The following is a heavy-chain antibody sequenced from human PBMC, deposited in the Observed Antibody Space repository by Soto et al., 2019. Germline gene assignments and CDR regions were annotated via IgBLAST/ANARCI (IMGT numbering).Heavy chain of an antibody. CDR3: ARGMNYYDSSGYYDLSLTWFDP. V-gene: IGHV1-69*13. Sequence: GASVKVSCKASGGTFSSYAISWVRQAPGQGLEWMGGIIPIFGTANYAQKFQGRVTITADESTSTAYMELSSLRSEDTAVYYCARGMNYYDSSGYYDLSLTWFDPWGQGTLVTVSS. J-gene: IGHJ5*02. CDR1: GGTFSSYA. D-gene: IGHD3-22*01. CDR2: IIPIFGTA.